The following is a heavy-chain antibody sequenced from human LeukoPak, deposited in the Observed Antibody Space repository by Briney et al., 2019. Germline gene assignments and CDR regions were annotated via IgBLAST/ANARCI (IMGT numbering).Heavy chain of an antibody. V-gene: IGHV3-74*01. CDR3: ARDGDYYDSSEYDY. CDR1: GFTFSSYW. J-gene: IGHJ4*02. D-gene: IGHD3-22*01. CDR2: INNDGSST. Sequence: GGSLRLSCAASGFTFSSYWMHWVRQPPGKGLVWVSRINNDGSSTNYADSVKGRFTISRDNSKNTLYLQMNSLRAEDTAVYYCARDGDYYDSSEYDYWDQGTLVAVSS.